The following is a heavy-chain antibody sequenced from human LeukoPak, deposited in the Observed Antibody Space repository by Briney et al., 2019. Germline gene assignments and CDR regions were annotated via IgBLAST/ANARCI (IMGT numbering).Heavy chain of an antibody. Sequence: PGGSLRLSCAASGFTFSNYAMSCVRQAPGKGLEWVSAISGSGGISYYGDSVKGRFTISRDNSRNTLYLQMNSLRAEDTAVYYCAKDRRGYLSDNWGQGTLVTVSS. CDR3: AKDRRGYLSDN. V-gene: IGHV3-23*01. D-gene: IGHD3-16*02. CDR1: GFTFSNYA. CDR2: ISGSGGIS. J-gene: IGHJ4*02.